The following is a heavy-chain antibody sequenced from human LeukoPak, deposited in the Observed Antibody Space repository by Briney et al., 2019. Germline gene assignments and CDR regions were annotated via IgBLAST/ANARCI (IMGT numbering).Heavy chain of an antibody. CDR2: INSDGRST. CDR1: GFTFSNHW. CDR3: VRDVWGDRDSYFDY. D-gene: IGHD2-21*01. V-gene: IGHV3-74*01. J-gene: IGHJ4*02. Sequence: SGGSLRLSCAASGFTFSNHWMHWVRQAPGKGLVWVSRINSDGRSTSYAESVKGRFTISRDNAKNTLYLQLNSLRAEDTAVYYCVRDVWGDRDSYFDYWGQGTLVTVSS.